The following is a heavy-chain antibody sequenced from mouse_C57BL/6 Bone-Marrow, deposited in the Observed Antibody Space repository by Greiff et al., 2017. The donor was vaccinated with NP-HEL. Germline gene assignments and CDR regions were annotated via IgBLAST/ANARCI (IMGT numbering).Heavy chain of an antibody. Sequence: EVQGVESGGGLVQPKGSLKLSCAASGFTFNTYAMHWVRQAPGKGLEWVARIRSKSSNYATYYADSVKDRFTISRDASQSMLYLQMNNLKPEDAAMYYCVRVYGNCGDYWGQGTSVTVSS. V-gene: IGHV10-3*01. J-gene: IGHJ4*01. CDR1: GFTFNTYA. CDR3: VRVYGNCGDY. CDR2: IRSKSSNYAT. D-gene: IGHD2-1*01.